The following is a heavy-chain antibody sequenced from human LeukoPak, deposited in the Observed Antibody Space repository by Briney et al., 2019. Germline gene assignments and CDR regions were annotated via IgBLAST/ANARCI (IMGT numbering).Heavy chain of an antibody. J-gene: IGHJ4*02. V-gene: IGHV4-59*08. D-gene: IGHD2-2*01. Sequence: SETLSLTCTVSGGSISSYYWSWIRQPPGKGLEWIGYIYSSGSTNYNPSLKSRVTISVDTSKNQLSLKLNSVTAADTAVYYCARQYCSSTRCYVYFDYWGQGTLVTVSS. CDR3: ARQYCSSTRCYVYFDY. CDR1: GGSISSYY. CDR2: IYSSGST.